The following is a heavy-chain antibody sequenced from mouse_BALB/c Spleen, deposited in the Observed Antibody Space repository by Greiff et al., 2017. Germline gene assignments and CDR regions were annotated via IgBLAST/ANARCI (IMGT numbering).Heavy chain of an antibody. CDR1: GYTFSSYW. CDR2: ILPGSGST. J-gene: IGHJ2*01. D-gene: IGHD2-1*01. V-gene: IGHV1-9*01. CDR3: ARGGLLLYFDY. Sequence: QVQLKESGAELMKPGASVKISCKATGYTFSSYWIEWVKQRPGHGLEWIGEILPGSGSTNYNEKFKGKATFTADTSSNTAYMQLSSLTSEDSAVYYCARGGLLLYFDYWGQGTTLTVSS.